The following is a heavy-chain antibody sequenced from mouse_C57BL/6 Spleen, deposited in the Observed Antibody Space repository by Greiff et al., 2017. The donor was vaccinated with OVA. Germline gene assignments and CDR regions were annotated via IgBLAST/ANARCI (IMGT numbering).Heavy chain of an antibody. Sequence: VQLQQSGPELVKPGASVKISCKASGYSFTGYYMNWVKQSPETSLEWIGEINPSTGGTTYNQKFKAKATLTVDKSSSTAYMQLKSLTSEDSAVYYCARNSNYPWFAYWGQGTLVTVSA. D-gene: IGHD2-5*01. CDR1: GYSFTGYY. V-gene: IGHV1-42*01. CDR3: ARNSNYPWFAY. J-gene: IGHJ3*01. CDR2: INPSTGGT.